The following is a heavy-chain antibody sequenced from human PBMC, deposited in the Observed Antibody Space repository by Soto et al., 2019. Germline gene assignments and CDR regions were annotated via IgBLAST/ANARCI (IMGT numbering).Heavy chain of an antibody. D-gene: IGHD2-2*02. V-gene: IGHV4-34*01. J-gene: IGHJ4*02. Sequence: PSQTLSLTCTVYDGSFSGYFLSWIRQPPGKGLEWIGEINHSGSTNSNPSLKSRVTLSVDTSKNQFSLKLNSVTAADTAMYYCARGFSGVPIYWGQGMLVTVSS. CDR3: ARGFSGVPIY. CDR2: INHSGST. CDR1: DGSFSGYF.